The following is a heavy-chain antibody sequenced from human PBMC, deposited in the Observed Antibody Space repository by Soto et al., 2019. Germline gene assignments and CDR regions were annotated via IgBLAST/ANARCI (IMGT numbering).Heavy chain of an antibody. D-gene: IGHD3-10*01. Sequence: QITLKESGPTLVKPTQTLTLTCTFSGFSFSTSGVGVGWIRQPPGKALEWLALIYWNDDKRYSPSLKSRLTITKDTSKNQVVLTMTHMDPVDTATYYCVSGSFPNWFDPWGQGTLVTVSS. V-gene: IGHV2-5*01. CDR2: IYWNDDK. J-gene: IGHJ5*02. CDR1: GFSFSTSGVG. CDR3: VSGSFPNWFDP.